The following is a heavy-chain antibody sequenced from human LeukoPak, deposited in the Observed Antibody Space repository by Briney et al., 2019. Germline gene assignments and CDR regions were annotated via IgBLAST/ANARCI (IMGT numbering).Heavy chain of an antibody. D-gene: IGHD3-22*01. CDR1: GFTFGSYW. CDR3: ARDPNSSGYP. Sequence: GGSLRLSCAASGFTFGSYWMHWVRQAPGKGPVWVSRINSDGSTTSYADSVKGRFTISRDNAKNSLYLQMNSLRAEDTAVYYCARDPNSSGYPWGQGTLVTVSS. J-gene: IGHJ4*02. CDR2: INSDGSTT. V-gene: IGHV3-74*01.